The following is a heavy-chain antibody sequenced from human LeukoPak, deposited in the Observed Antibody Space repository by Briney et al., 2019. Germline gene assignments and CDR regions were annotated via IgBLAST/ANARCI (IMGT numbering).Heavy chain of an antibody. J-gene: IGHJ4*02. CDR3: ARWPYSSSYYFDY. V-gene: IGHV3-7*01. D-gene: IGHD6-6*01. Sequence: PGGSLRLSCAASGFTFSSYWMSWVRQAPGKGLEWVANIKQDGSEKYYVDSVKGRFTISRDNAKNSLYLQMNSLRAEGTAVYYCARWPYSSSYYFDYWGQGTLVTVSS. CDR2: IKQDGSEK. CDR1: GFTFSSYW.